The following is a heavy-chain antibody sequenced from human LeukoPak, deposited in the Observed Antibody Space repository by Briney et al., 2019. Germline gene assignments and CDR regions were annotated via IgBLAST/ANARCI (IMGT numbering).Heavy chain of an antibody. CDR3: AKDRVLNSGSYYYYYGMDV. J-gene: IGHJ6*02. CDR1: GFTFNTYA. CDR2: ISGSGDST. D-gene: IGHD1-26*01. Sequence: PGGSLRLSCAASGFTFNTYAMNWVRQAPGKGLEWVSVISGSGDSTSCADSVKGRFTISRDNSKNTLYLQMNSLRAEDTAVYYCAKDRVLNSGSYYYYYGMDVWGQGTTVTVSS. V-gene: IGHV3-23*01.